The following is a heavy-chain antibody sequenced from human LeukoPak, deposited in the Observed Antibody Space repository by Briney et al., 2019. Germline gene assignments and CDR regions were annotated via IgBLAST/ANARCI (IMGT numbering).Heavy chain of an antibody. CDR1: GFTFSSYA. CDR2: ISGRGDTT. CDR3: AKDRFYYDSSGYGLLTD. Sequence: GGSLRLSCAASGFTFSSYAMSWVRQAPGKGLEWVSTISGRGDTTNYADSVKGRFTISRDNSENTLFLQMNSLRAEDTAVYYCAKDRFYYDSSGYGLLTDWGQGTLVTVSS. D-gene: IGHD3-22*01. V-gene: IGHV3-23*01. J-gene: IGHJ4*02.